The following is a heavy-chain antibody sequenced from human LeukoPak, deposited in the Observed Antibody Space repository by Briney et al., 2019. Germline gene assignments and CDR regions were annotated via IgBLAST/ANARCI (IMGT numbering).Heavy chain of an antibody. CDR2: INPNSGGT. CDR1: GYTFTGYY. J-gene: IGHJ4*02. D-gene: IGHD2-15*01. Sequence: GASVKVSCKASGYTFTGYYMHWVRQAPGQGLEWMGRINPNSGGTNYAQKFQGRVTMTRDTSISTAYMELSRLRSDDTAVYYCARDLHKRGYCSGGSCYVPPFDYWGQGTLVTVSS. CDR3: ARDLHKRGYCSGGSCYVPPFDY. V-gene: IGHV1-2*06.